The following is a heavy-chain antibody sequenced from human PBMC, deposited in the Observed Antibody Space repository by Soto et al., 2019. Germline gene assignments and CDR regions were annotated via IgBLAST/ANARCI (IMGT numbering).Heavy chain of an antibody. D-gene: IGHD4-17*01. CDR2: ISWNSGNL. CDR1: GFTLDDYA. J-gene: IGHJ4*02. V-gene: IGHV3-9*01. Sequence: EVQLVESGGGLVQPGRSLRLSCAASGFTLDDYAMHWVRQGPGKGLEWVSSISWNSGNLGYADSVKGRFTISRDNAKNSLYLQMNSLRGEDTAVYYCAKGASTTVFAFNDYWGQGTLVTVSS. CDR3: AKGASTTVFAFNDY.